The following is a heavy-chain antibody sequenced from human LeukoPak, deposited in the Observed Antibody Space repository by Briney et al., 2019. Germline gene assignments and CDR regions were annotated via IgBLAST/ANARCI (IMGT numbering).Heavy chain of an antibody. D-gene: IGHD4-17*01. CDR3: ARDKGYGDYGHYFDY. CDR1: GYTFTSYG. J-gene: IGHJ4*02. V-gene: IGHV1-18*01. CDR2: ISAYNGNT. Sequence: ASVKVSCKASGYTFTSYGISWVRQAPGQGLERMGWISAYNGNTNYAQKLQGRVTMTTDTSTSTAYMELRSLRSDDTAVYYCARDKGYGDYGHYFDYWGQGTLVTVSS.